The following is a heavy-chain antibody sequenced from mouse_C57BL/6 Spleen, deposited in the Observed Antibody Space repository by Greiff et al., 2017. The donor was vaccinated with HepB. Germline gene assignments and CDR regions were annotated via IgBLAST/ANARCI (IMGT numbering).Heavy chain of an antibody. CDR2: IYPGDGDT. Sequence: VKLQQSGPELVKPGASVKISCKASGYAFSSSWMNWVKQRPGKGLEWIGRIYPGDGDTNYNGKFKGKATLTADKSSSTAYMQLSSLTSEDSAVYFCAYDYFYAMDYWGQGTSVTVSS. D-gene: IGHD2-4*01. CDR1: GYAFSSSW. J-gene: IGHJ4*01. CDR3: AYDYFYAMDY. V-gene: IGHV1-82*01.